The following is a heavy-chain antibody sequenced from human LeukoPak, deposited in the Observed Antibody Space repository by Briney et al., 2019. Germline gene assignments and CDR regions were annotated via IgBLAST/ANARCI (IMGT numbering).Heavy chain of an antibody. CDR3: ARWDTAMVRFDY. J-gene: IGHJ4*02. CDR2: INPNSGGT. Sequence: ASVKVSCKASGYTFTSYGISWVRQAPGQGLEWMGRINPNSGGTNYAQKFQGRVTMTRDTSISTAYMELSRLRSDDTAVYYCARWDTAMVRFDYWGQGTLVTVSS. V-gene: IGHV1-2*06. D-gene: IGHD5-18*01. CDR1: GYTFTSYG.